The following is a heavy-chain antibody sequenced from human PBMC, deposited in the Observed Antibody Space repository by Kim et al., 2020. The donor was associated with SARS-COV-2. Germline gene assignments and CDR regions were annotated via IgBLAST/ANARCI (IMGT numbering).Heavy chain of an antibody. CDR3: ARVALGWSPLNDAFDI. J-gene: IGHJ3*02. Sequence: SGKGRLTISRDNSKNTLYLQMNSLRVEDTAVYYCARVALGWSPLNDAFDIWGQGTMVTVSS. V-gene: IGHV3-30*01. D-gene: IGHD2-15*01.